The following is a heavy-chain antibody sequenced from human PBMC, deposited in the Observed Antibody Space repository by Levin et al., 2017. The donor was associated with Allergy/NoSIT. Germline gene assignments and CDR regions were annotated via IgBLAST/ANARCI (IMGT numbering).Heavy chain of an antibody. CDR2: ISYDGSNK. J-gene: IGHJ4*02. CDR3: AKAGGYCTGGNCYSNF. Sequence: PGGSLRLSCAASGFPFNTYGMHWVRQAPGKALEWVAVISYDGSNKYYADSVKGRFTISRDNSKNTLSLQMNSLRLEDTAVYRGAKAGGYCTGGNCYSNFWGRGTLVTVSS. D-gene: IGHD2-15*01. CDR1: GFPFNTYG. V-gene: IGHV3-30*18.